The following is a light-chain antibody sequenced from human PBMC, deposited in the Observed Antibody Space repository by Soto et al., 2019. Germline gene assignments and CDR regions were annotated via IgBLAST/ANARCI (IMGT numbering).Light chain of an antibody. CDR2: GAS. V-gene: IGKV3-20*01. J-gene: IGKJ1*01. CDR1: QSVSSSY. Sequence: EIVLTQSPGTLSLSPGERATLSCRASQSVSSSYLAWYQQKPGQAPRLLIYGASSRATGIPDRFSGSGSGTDFTLNISRLEPEDFAVYYCQQYGSSPPTFGQRTKVEIK. CDR3: QQYGSSPPT.